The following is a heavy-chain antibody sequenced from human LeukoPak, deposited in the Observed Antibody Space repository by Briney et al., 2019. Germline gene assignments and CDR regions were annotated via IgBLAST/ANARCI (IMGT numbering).Heavy chain of an antibody. D-gene: IGHD2/OR15-2a*01. Sequence: GGSLRLSCTVSGFTVSSNSMNWVRQAPGKGLEWVANINPDGNDKQYVDSVKGRFTISRDNAKNSLYLQMNSLRAEDTAVYYCIPANRGPSPLSDYWGQGTLVTVSS. V-gene: IGHV3-7*01. CDR1: GFTVSSNS. CDR2: INPDGNDK. CDR3: IPANRGPSPLSDY. J-gene: IGHJ4*02.